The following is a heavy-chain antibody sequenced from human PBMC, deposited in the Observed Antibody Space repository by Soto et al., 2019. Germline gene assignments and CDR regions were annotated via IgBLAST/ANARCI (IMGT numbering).Heavy chain of an antibody. Sequence: PGGSLRLSCAASGFTFSSYWMTWFRQAPGKGLEWVADMNQDGGEKYYVDSVKGRFTISRDNSRTSLYLQMNSLRAEDTAVYYCARVDCSPSNCYNLYYGRGVCGQVPTVTVSS. J-gene: IGHJ6*02. D-gene: IGHD2-2*02. V-gene: IGHV3-7*04. CDR2: MNQDGGEK. CDR1: GFTFSSYW. CDR3: ARVDCSPSNCYNLYYGRGV.